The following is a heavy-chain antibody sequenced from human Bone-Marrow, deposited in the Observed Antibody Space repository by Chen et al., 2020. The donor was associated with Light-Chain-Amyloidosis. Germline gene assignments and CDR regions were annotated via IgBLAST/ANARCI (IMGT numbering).Heavy chain of an antibody. CDR2: INHSGKS. V-gene: IGHV4-34*01. CDR3: ARGIDY. J-gene: IGHJ4*02. Sequence: QVHLQQWGAGLLKPSETLSLTCGVYGGSFNDYYMTWFRQPPGKGLEWIGEINHSGKSNLNLSLSGRVTMSIDAAKRQFSLEVTSLTAADTAMYYCARGIDYWGQGTLVTVSS. CDR1: GGSFNDYY.